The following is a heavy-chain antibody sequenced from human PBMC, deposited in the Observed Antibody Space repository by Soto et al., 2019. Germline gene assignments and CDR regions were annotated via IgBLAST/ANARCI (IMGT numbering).Heavy chain of an antibody. CDR3: ARGDQLPYYFDY. V-gene: IGHV4-61*01. D-gene: IGHD2-2*01. Sequence: SETLSLTCTVSGGSVSSGSYYWSWIRQPPGKGLEWIGYIYYSGSTNYNPSLKSRVTISVDTSKNQFSLKLSSVTAADAAVYYCARGDQLPYYFDYWGQGTLVTVSS. J-gene: IGHJ4*02. CDR2: IYYSGST. CDR1: GGSVSSGSYY.